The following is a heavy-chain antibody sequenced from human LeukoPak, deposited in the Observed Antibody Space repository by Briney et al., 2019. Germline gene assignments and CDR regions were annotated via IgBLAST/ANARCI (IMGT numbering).Heavy chain of an antibody. D-gene: IGHD1-1*01. Sequence: SVKVSCKASGGTFSSSGIIWVRQAPGQGLEWMGGIIPIFGTANYAQKFQGRVTITADESTSTAYMELSSLRSQDTAVYYCARAGYNTNWPLRWFDPWGQGTLVTVSS. CDR1: GGTFSSSG. J-gene: IGHJ5*02. CDR3: ARAGYNTNWPLRWFDP. V-gene: IGHV1-69*01. CDR2: IIPIFGTA.